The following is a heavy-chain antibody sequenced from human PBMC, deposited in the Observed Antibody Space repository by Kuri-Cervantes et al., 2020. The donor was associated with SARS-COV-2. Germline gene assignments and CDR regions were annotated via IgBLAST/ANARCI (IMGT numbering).Heavy chain of an antibody. V-gene: IGHV4-59*04. CDR3: ARQGPLRYFDWLESSPFDY. D-gene: IGHD3-9*01. Sequence: GSLRLSCTVFGGSISSYYWSWIRQPPGKGLEWIGYIYYSGSTYYNPSLKSRVTISVDTSKNQFSLKLSSVTAADTAVYYCARQGPLRYFDWLESSPFDYWGQGTLVTVSS. J-gene: IGHJ4*02. CDR2: IYYSGST. CDR1: GGSISSYY.